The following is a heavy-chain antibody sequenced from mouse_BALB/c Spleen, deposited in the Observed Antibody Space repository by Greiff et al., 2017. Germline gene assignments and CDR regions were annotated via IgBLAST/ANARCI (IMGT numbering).Heavy chain of an antibody. V-gene: IGHV1-69*01. D-gene: IGHD2-3*01. CDR1: GYTFTDYW. J-gene: IGHJ2*01. CDR2: IDTSDSYT. Sequence: VQLQQPGAELVMPGASVKMSCKASGYTFTDYWMHWVKQRPGQGLEWIGAIDTSDSYTSYNQKFKGKATLTVDESSSTAYMQLSSLTSEDSAVYYCARDYDGYYDYWGQGTTLTVSS. CDR3: ARDYDGYYDY.